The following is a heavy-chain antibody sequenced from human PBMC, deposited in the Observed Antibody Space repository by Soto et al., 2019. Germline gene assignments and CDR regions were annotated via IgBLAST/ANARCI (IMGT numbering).Heavy chain of an antibody. V-gene: IGHV1-18*01. J-gene: IGHJ4*02. CDR3: ARAPIDFWSGRHDY. CDR1: GYTFTSYG. Sequence: QVQLVQSGAEVKKPGASVKVSCKASGYTFTSYGITWVRQAPGQGLEWMGWISAYNGNTNYAQKLQGRVPMTTDTSTSTAYMEPRSLRSDDTAVYYCARAPIDFWSGRHDYWGQGTLVTVSS. CDR2: ISAYNGNT. D-gene: IGHD3-3*01.